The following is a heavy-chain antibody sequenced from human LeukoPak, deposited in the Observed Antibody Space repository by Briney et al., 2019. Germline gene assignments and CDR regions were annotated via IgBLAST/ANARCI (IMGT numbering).Heavy chain of an antibody. CDR2: IYISGST. CDR3: ASTPYDFWSGYSQGYYYYYMDV. V-gene: IGHV4-4*07. Sequence: PSETLSLTCTVSGGSISSYYWSWIRQPAGKGLEWIGRIYISGSTNYNPSLKSRVTMSVDTSKNQFSLKLSSVTAADTAVYYCASTPYDFWSGYSQGYYYYYMDVWGKGTTVTVSS. J-gene: IGHJ6*03. CDR1: GGSISSYY. D-gene: IGHD3-3*01.